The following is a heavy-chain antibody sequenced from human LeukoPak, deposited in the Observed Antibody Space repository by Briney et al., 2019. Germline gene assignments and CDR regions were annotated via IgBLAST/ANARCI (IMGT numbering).Heavy chain of an antibody. CDR1: GGSISSGSYY. CDR2: IYTSGST. D-gene: IGHD5-24*01. J-gene: IGHJ2*01. CDR3: ARDRGWLHRSYWYFDL. Sequence: PSETLSLTCTVSGGSISSGSYYWSWLRQPAGKGLEWIGRIYTSGSTNYNPSLKSRVTISVDTSKNQFSLKLSSVTAADTAVYYCARDRGWLHRSYWYFDLWGRGTLVTVSS. V-gene: IGHV4-61*02.